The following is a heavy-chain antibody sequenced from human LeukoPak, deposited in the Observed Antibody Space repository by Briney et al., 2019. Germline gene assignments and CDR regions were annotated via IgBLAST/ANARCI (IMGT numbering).Heavy chain of an antibody. CDR2: INPSGGST. D-gene: IGHD6-19*01. Sequence: ASVKVSCKASGYTFTSYYIHWVRQAPGQGLEWMGIINPSGGSTSYAQKFQGRVSMTRDTSTSTVYMDLSSLGSGDTAVYYCARGRLAVAGNAAILGYWGQGTLVTVSS. CDR3: ARGRLAVAGNAAILGY. V-gene: IGHV1-46*01. CDR1: GYTFTSYY. J-gene: IGHJ4*02.